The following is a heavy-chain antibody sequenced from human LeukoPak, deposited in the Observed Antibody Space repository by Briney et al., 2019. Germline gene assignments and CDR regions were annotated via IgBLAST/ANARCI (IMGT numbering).Heavy chain of an antibody. CDR2: INYSGST. V-gene: IGHV4-39*07. CDR3: ASTTTYYGSLGDY. J-gene: IGHJ4*02. CDR1: GGSISNSFFY. D-gene: IGHD3-10*01. Sequence: SETLSLTCTVSGGSISNSFFYWGWIRQPPGKGLEWIGSINYSGSTYYNPSLKSRVTMSVDTSKNQFSLKLSSVTAADTAVYYCASTTTYYGSLGDYWGQGTLVTVSS.